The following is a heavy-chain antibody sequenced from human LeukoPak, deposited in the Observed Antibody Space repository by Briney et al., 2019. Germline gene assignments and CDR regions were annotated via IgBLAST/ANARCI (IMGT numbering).Heavy chain of an antibody. CDR3: ARQNYYGSGSYYKAPADMDV. CDR2: IYYSGST. V-gene: IGHV4-39*01. Sequence: SETLSLTCTVSGGSISSSSYYWGWIRQPPGKGLEWIGSIYYSGSTYYNPSLKSRDTISVDTSKNQFSLKLSSVTAADTAVYYCARQNYYGSGSYYKAPADMDVWGQGTTVTVSS. CDR1: GGSISSSSYY. D-gene: IGHD3-10*01. J-gene: IGHJ6*02.